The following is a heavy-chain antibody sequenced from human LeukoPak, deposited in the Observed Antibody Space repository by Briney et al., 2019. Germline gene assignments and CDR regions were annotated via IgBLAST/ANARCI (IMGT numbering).Heavy chain of an antibody. J-gene: IGHJ4*02. CDR1: GGSISSGDYY. CDR2: IYYSGST. D-gene: IGHD5-12*01. Sequence: SETLSLTCTVSGGSISSGDYYWSWIRQPPGTGLEWIGYIYYSGSTYYNPSLKSRVTISVDTSKNQFSLKLSSVTAADTAVYYCARDRIVATRGVDYWGQGTLVTVSS. CDR3: ARDRIVATRGVDY. V-gene: IGHV4-30-4*08.